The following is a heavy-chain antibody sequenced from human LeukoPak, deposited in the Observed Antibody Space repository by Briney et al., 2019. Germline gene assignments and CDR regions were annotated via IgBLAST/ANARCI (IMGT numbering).Heavy chain of an antibody. CDR1: GFTFSSYE. J-gene: IGHJ4*02. Sequence: GGSLSLSCAASGFTFSSYEMNWVREAPGKGLECVSYISSSGNTIYYADSVTGRFTISRDNAKNSLYLQMNSLRAEDTAVYYCARAGYYFDYWGQGTLVTVSS. D-gene: IGHD3-10*01. V-gene: IGHV3-48*03. CDR3: ARAGYYFDY. CDR2: ISSSGNTI.